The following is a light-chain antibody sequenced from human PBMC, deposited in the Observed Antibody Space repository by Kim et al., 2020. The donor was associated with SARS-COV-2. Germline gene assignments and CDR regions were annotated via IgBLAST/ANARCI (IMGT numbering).Light chain of an antibody. J-gene: IGKJ2*01. V-gene: IGKV3-20*01. Sequence: EIVLTQSPGTLSLSPGERATLSCRASESVRGNQLAWYQQKRGQAPRLLIYGASSRAGGIPDRFSGSGSGSDFTLTISRLQPEDFAVYFCQHYVGSPYTFGQGTKLEI. CDR2: GAS. CDR1: ESVRGNQ. CDR3: QHYVGSPYT.